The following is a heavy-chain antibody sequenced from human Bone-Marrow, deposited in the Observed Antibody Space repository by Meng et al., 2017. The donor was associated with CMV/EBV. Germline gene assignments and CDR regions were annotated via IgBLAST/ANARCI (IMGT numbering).Heavy chain of an antibody. CDR3: AALKRGLTEN. Sequence: SETLSLTCTVSGYSISSGYYWGWIRQPPGKGLEWIGSIYHSGSTYYNPSLKSRVTISVDTSKNQFSLKLSSVTAADTAVYYCAALKRGLTENWGQGTLGTVSS. J-gene: IGHJ1*01. CDR1: GYSISSGYY. V-gene: IGHV4-38-2*02. D-gene: IGHD2-21*01. CDR2: IYHSGST.